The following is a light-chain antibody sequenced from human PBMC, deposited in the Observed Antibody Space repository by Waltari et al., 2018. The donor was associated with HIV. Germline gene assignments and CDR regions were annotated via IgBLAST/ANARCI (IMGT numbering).Light chain of an antibody. Sequence: QSALTQPASVSGSPGQSITISCTGTNRDVGFYNLVSWYQQFPGKAPQLIIYGVHSRPSGVSYRYSGSKSGNTAYLTISGLQAEDEAEDVCNSYRSSDTVVFGGGTKLTVL. CDR1: NRDVGFYNL. J-gene: IGLJ2*01. V-gene: IGLV2-14*01. CDR3: NSYRSSDTVV. CDR2: GVH.